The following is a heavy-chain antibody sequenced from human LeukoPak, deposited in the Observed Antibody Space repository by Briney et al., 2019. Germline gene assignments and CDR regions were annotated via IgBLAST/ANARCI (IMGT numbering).Heavy chain of an antibody. V-gene: IGHV3-23*01. J-gene: IGHJ4*02. CDR2: ISGSGGST. CDR3: AKDMYSSSPRPDPFDY. D-gene: IGHD6-13*01. CDR1: GFTFTSYG. Sequence: GGSLRLSCAASGFTFTSYGMSWVQQVRQAPGKGLEWVSTISGSGGSTYYADSVNGRFTISRDNSKNTLYLQMNSLRAEDTAVYYCAKDMYSSSPRPDPFDYWGQGTLVTVSS.